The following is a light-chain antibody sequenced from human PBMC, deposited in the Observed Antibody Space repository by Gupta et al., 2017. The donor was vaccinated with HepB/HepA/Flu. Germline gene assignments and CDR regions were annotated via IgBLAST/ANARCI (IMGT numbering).Light chain of an antibody. V-gene: IGLV2-11*01. CDR1: SSNVGAYNY. Sequence: QFALTQPRSVSGSPGQSVAVSCAGSSSNVGAYNYVFWYQQHPGKAPKLIIYDVNKRPSGVPDRFSGSKSDNTASLTISGLQAEDESEYYCCAYAGIDNYIFGTGTTVTVL. CDR2: DVN. J-gene: IGLJ1*01. CDR3: CAYAGIDNYI.